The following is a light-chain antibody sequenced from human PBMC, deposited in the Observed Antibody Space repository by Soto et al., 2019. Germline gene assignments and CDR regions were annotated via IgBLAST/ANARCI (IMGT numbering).Light chain of an antibody. J-gene: IGKJ2*01. Sequence: DIQMTQSPSYLSASVGDRVTITCRASQSISSYLNWYQQKPGKAPKLQIYTASSLQSGVPSRFSGSGSGTDFTLTISSLQPEDFATYYCQQSYSTPRTFGQGTKLEIK. CDR2: TAS. V-gene: IGKV1-39*01. CDR1: QSISSY. CDR3: QQSYSTPRT.